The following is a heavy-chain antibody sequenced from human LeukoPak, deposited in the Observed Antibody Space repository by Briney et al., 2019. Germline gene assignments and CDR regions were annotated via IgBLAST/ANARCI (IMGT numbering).Heavy chain of an antibody. Sequence: GGSLRLSCAASGFTFSNAWMSWVRQAPGKGPEWVGRIKSKTDGGTTDYAAPVKGRFTMSRDDSKNTLYLQMNSLKTEDTAVYYCTTDDYYDSSGYHTLGDYWGQGTLVTVSS. CDR3: TTDDYYDSSGYHTLGDY. V-gene: IGHV3-15*01. J-gene: IGHJ4*02. CDR2: IKSKTDGGTT. D-gene: IGHD3-22*01. CDR1: GFTFSNAW.